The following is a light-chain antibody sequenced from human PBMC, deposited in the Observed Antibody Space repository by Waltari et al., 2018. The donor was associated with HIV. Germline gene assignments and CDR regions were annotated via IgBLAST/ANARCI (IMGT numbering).Light chain of an antibody. J-gene: IGLJ2*01. V-gene: IGLV1-44*01. CDR2: GNN. CDR3: AAWDDDLNAL. CDR1: RSNIGINS. Sequence: QSVLTQPPSASGTPGQRVTISCSGGRSNIGINSVSWYQHLPGTAPKPLIFGNNRRPSGVPDRFSGSKSGTSASLAISGLRSEDEADYYCAAWDDDLNALFGGGTKLTVV.